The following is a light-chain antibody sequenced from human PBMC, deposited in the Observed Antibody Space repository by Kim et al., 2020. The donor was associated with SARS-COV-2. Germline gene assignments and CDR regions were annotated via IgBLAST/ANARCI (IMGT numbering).Light chain of an antibody. J-gene: IGKJ1*01. Sequence: SPVDSATLSSKASQSVSSYLAWYQQKPGQAPRLLIYDASTRATGIPARFSGSGSGTDFTLTISSLEPEDFAFYYCQQRSNWPPWTFGQGTKVDIK. CDR1: QSVSSY. V-gene: IGKV3-11*01. CDR3: QQRSNWPPWT. CDR2: DAS.